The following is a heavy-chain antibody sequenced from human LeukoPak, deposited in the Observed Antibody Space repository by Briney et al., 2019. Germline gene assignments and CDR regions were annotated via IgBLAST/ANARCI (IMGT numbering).Heavy chain of an antibody. CDR2: ISYDGSNK. Sequence: GGSLRLSCAASGFTFSSFGMHWVRQAPGKGLEWVAVISYDGSNKFYADSVKGRFTISRDNSKNTLYLQMNSLRAEDTAVFYCAKAGYSSGWRNFDYWGQGTLVTVS. V-gene: IGHV3-30*18. CDR1: GFTFSSFG. CDR3: AKAGYSSGWRNFDY. D-gene: IGHD6-19*01. J-gene: IGHJ4*02.